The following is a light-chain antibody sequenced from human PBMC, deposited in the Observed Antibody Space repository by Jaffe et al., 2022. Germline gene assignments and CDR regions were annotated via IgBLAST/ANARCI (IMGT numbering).Light chain of an antibody. J-gene: IGLJ1*01. V-gene: IGLV2-11*01. CDR3: CSYAGSYTVYV. CDR2: DVT. Sequence: QSALTQPRSVSGSPGQSVTISCTGTTSDVGGYNHVSWYQQHPGKAPKLLVYDVTKRPSGVPARFSGSKSANTASLTISGLQSEDEADYYCCSYAGSYTVYVFGTGTKVTVL. CDR1: TSDVGGYNH.